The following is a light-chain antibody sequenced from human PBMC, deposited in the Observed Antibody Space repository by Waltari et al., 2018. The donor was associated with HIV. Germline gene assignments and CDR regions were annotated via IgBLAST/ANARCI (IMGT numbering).Light chain of an antibody. V-gene: IGLV1-51*01. CDR3: GRWDSSLSGHWV. CDR2: DNN. J-gene: IGLJ3*02. CDR1: SSKIGNLY. Sequence: QSVLTQPPSVSAAPGQKVTISCSETSSKIGNLYVSWYQQLPGTAPKLLIYDNNKLPSGIPDRFSGSKSGTTATLGITGLQTGDEADYYCGRWDSSLSGHWVFGGGTKLTVL.